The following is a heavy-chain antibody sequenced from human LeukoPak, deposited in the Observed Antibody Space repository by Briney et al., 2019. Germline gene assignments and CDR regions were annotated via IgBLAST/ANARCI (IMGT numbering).Heavy chain of an antibody. V-gene: IGHV3-23*01. J-gene: IGHJ4*02. CDR1: GFTFSSYA. Sequence: PGGSLRLSRAASGFTFSSYALSWVRQAPGKGLEWVSAMSGSGGSTYYADSVKGRFTISRDNSKNTLYLQMNSLRVEDAAVYYCAKAPAWTPVVTLADYWGQGTLVTVSS. CDR2: MSGSGGST. CDR3: AKAPAWTPVVTLADY. D-gene: IGHD4-23*01.